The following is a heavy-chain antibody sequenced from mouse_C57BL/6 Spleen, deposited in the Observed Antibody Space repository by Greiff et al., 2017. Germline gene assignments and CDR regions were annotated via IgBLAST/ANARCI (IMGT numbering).Heavy chain of an antibody. D-gene: IGHD4-1*01. V-gene: IGHV5-17*01. Sequence: EVQLVESGGGLVKPGGSLKLSCAASGFTFSDYGMHWVRQAPEKGLEWVEYISSGSSTIYYADTVKGRFTISRDNAKNTLFLQMTSLRSEDTAMYYCARRNWDDWYFDVWGTGTTVTVSS. CDR3: ARRNWDDWYFDV. J-gene: IGHJ1*03. CDR1: GFTFSDYG. CDR2: ISSGSSTI.